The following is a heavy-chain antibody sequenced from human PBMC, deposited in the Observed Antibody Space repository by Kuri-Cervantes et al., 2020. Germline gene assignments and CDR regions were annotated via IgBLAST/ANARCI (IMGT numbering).Heavy chain of an antibody. D-gene: IGHD6-13*01. J-gene: IGHJ4*02. CDR3: ARDHSRTWFLHFDY. CDR1: GFTFSSYW. V-gene: IGHV3-7*01. CDR2: IKQDGSEK. Sequence: GGSLRLSCAASGFTFSSYWMSWVRQAPGKGLEWVANIKQDGSEKYYVDSVKGRFTISRDNAKNSLYLQMNSLRAEDTAVYYCARDHSRTWFLHFDYWGQGTLVTVSS.